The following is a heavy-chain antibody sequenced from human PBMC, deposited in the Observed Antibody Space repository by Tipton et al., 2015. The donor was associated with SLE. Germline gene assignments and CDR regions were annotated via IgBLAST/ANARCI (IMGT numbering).Heavy chain of an antibody. CDR2: IYASGSTSGSA. J-gene: IGHJ2*01. V-gene: IGHV4-61*02. CDR3: ARDRCINTTCRWFFDP. D-gene: IGHD1-14*01. CDR1: GGSISSGAHY. Sequence: TLSLTCTVSGGSISSGAHYWSWIRQSAGKGLEWIGRIYASGSTSGSANYNPSLKSRVTISVDTSKNQFSLKLTSVTAADTAVYFCARDRCINTTCRWFFDPWGRGTLVTASS.